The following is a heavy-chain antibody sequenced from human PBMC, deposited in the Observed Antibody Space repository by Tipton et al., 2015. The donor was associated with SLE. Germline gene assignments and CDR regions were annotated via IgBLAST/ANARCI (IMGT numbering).Heavy chain of an antibody. CDR1: GYTFTNYY. CDR2: INPDNGDT. CDR3: ARVQPNWDHDAFDI. D-gene: IGHD1-1*01. J-gene: IGHJ3*02. V-gene: IGHV1-2*02. Sequence: QLVQSGAEVKKPGASVKVSCKTSGYTFTNYYMHWVRQAPGQGLEWVGWINPDNGDTNYAQHFKGRVTMTRDTSISTVYMELSGLRSDDTAVFYCARVQPNWDHDAFDIWGQGTIVPVSS.